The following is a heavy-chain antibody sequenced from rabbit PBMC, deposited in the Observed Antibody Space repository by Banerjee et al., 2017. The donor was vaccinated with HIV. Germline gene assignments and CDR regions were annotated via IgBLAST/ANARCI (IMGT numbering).Heavy chain of an antibody. CDR2: INTSSGNT. J-gene: IGHJ4*01. CDR3: ARDLAGVIGWNFNL. CDR1: GFDFSSNA. D-gene: IGHD4-1*01. Sequence: LEESGGGLVKPEGSLTLTCKASGFDFSSNAICWVRQAPGKGLEWIACINTSSGNTVYASWAKGRFTISKTSWTTVTLQMTSLTAADTATYFCARDLAGVIGWNFNLWGPGTLVTVS. V-gene: IGHV1S45*01.